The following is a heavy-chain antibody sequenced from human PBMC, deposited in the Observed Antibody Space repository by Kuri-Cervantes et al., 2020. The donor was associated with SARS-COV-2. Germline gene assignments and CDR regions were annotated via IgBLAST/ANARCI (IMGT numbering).Heavy chain of an antibody. CDR2: ISYDGSNK. V-gene: IGHV3-30*18. J-gene: IGHJ6*02. CDR3: AKDSLLWFGETYYYYYGMDV. Sequence: GGSLRLSCVGSGFTFNFYSLHWVRQAPGKGLEWVAVISYDGSNKYYADSVKGRFTISRDNSKNTLYLQMNSLRAEDTAVYYCAKDSLLWFGETYYYYYGMDVWGQGTTVTVSS. D-gene: IGHD3-10*01. CDR1: GFTFNFYS.